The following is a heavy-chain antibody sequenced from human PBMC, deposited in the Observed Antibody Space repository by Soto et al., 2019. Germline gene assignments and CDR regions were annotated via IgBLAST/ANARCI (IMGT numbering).Heavy chain of an antibody. J-gene: IGHJ4*02. CDR1: GGSISSYY. V-gene: IGHV4-59*08. CDR2: IYYSGST. CDR3: ARHNIRRDFDY. Sequence: SETLSLTCTVSGGSISSYYWSWIRQPPGKGLERIGYIYYSGSTNYNPSLKSRVTISVETFKNQFSLKLSTVTAADTAVYYCARHNIRRDFDYWGQGTLVTVSS.